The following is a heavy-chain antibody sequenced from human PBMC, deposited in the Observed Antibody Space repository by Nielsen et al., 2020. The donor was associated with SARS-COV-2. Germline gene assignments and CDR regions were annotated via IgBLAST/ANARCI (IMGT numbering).Heavy chain of an antibody. Sequence: SETLSLTCSVSGGSISGYYWSWIRQPPGKGLEWIGYIYYSGDTKYNPSLKSRVTISVDTSKNQFSLKLSSVTAADTAVYYCARGRRGYSYGTNWYFDLWGRGTLVTVSS. J-gene: IGHJ2*01. CDR2: IYYSGDT. V-gene: IGHV4-59*12. D-gene: IGHD5-18*01. CDR1: GGSISGYY. CDR3: ARGRRGYSYGTNWYFDL.